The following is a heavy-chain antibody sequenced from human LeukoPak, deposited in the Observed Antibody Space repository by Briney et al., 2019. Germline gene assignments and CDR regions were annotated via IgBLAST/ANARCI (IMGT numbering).Heavy chain of an antibody. J-gene: IGHJ4*02. CDR2: IYYSGNT. CDR3: ARQTGSGLFILP. CDR1: GVSISSSNSY. V-gene: IGHV4-39*01. Sequence: SETLSLTCTVSGVSISSSNSYWGWLRPPPGKGLEWIGSIYYSGNTYYNASLKSQVSISIDTPKNQFSLRLTSVTAADTAVYYCARQTGSGLFILPGGQGTLVTVSS. D-gene: IGHD3/OR15-3a*01.